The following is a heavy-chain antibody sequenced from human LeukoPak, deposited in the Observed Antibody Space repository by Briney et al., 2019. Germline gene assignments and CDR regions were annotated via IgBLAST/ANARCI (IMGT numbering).Heavy chain of an antibody. CDR3: AKRTWIQLWPDAFDI. CDR1: GFTFSSYG. D-gene: IGHD5-18*01. CDR2: IRYDGSNK. Sequence: GGSLRLSCAASGFTFSSYGMHWVRQAPGKGLEWVAFIRYDGSNKYYADSVKGRFTISRDNAKNTLYLQMNSLRAEDTAVYYCAKRTWIQLWPDAFDIWGQGTMVTVSS. V-gene: IGHV3-30*02. J-gene: IGHJ3*02.